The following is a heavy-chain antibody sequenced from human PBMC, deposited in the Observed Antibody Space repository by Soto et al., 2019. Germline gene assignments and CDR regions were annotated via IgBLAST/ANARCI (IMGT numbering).Heavy chain of an antibody. V-gene: IGHV4-34*01. J-gene: IGHJ4*02. Sequence: QVQLQQWGAGLLKPSETLSLTCAVYGGSFSGYYWSWIRQPPGKGLEWIGEINHSGSTNYNPSLKSRVTISVDTSKNQFSLKLSSVTAADTAVYYCARTYYYDSSGYYGWGQGTLVTVSS. CDR3: ARTYYYDSSGYYG. CDR2: INHSGST. CDR1: GGSFSGYY. D-gene: IGHD3-22*01.